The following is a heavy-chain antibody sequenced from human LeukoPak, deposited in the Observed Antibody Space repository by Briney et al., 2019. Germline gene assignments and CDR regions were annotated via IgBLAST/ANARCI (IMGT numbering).Heavy chain of an antibody. J-gene: IGHJ6*02. Sequence: SGTLSLTCAVSGGSISSGYWWSWVRQPPMKGLEWIGEIIDSGSTNYNPSLKSRVTISVDTSKNQFSLKLSSVTAADTAVYYCASGVGATDRQLDYYYYYGMDVWGQGTTVTVSS. V-gene: IGHV4-4*02. D-gene: IGHD1-26*01. CDR1: GGSISSGYW. CDR3: ASGVGATDRQLDYYYYYGMDV. CDR2: IIDSGST.